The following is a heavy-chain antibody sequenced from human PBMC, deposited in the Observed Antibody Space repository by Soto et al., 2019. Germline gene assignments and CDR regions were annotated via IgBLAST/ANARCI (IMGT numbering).Heavy chain of an antibody. CDR3: ARGRYCLTGRCFPNWFDP. V-gene: IGHV4-30-4*01. Sequence: PSETLSLTCSVSGDSISTVDYFWAGVRQPPGQALEYIGYIYKSATTYYNPSFESRVAISLDTSKSQFSLNVTSLTAADTAVYFCARGRYCLTGRCFPNWFDPWGQGTLVTVSS. CDR2: IYKSATT. CDR1: GDSISTVDYF. J-gene: IGHJ5*02. D-gene: IGHD2-15*01.